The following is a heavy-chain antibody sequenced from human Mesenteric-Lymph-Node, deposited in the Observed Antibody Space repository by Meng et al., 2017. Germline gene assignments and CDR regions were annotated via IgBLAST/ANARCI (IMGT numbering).Heavy chain of an antibody. Sequence: GESLKISCAASGFTFSSYSMNWVRQAPEKGPEWVSDINSSADITDYVGSVKGRFTISRDNSRNVLYLQMDSLRVEDTAIYYCAQRVGTTVTHLDYWGQGTLVTVSS. CDR1: GFTFSSYS. CDR2: INSSADIT. D-gene: IGHD4-17*01. J-gene: IGHJ4*02. V-gene: IGHV3-23*01. CDR3: AQRVGTTVTHLDY.